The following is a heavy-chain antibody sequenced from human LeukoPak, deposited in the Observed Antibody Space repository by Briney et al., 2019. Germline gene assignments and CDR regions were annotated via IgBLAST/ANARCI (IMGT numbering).Heavy chain of an antibody. V-gene: IGHV3-33*01. Sequence: GGSLRLSCAASGFTFRNYGMHWVRQAPGKGLEWVAVIWYDGSNKYYVDSVKGRFTVSRDNSKNMLYLQMNSLGAEDTALYYCARDRGWPAVHFDLWGQGTLVTVSS. D-gene: IGHD2-15*01. CDR2: IWYDGSNK. CDR1: GFTFRNYG. J-gene: IGHJ4*02. CDR3: ARDRGWPAVHFDL.